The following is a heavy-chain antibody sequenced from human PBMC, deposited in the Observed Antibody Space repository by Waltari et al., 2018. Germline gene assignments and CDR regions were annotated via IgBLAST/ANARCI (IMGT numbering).Heavy chain of an antibody. D-gene: IGHD3-3*02. V-gene: IGHV3-30*01. CDR2: TSYDGSRN. Sequence: QVQLVESGGGVVQPGRSRRLSCVACGFTLSSYYMHWVRQAPGKGLEWVEVTSYDGSRNYYADSVKGRFTISRDNSKNTLYLQMNSLTFEDTAVYYCVRAGLGLLDFVLDYWGQGTLVRVSS. J-gene: IGHJ4*02. CDR1: GFTLSSYY. CDR3: VRAGLGLLDFVLDY.